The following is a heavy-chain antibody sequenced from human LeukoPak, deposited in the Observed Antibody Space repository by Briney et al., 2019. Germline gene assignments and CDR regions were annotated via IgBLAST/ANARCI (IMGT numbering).Heavy chain of an antibody. CDR3: ARGRQLHLGELFPFAEFFQP. CDR2: INPNSGGT. J-gene: IGHJ1*01. CDR1: GYTFTGQY. D-gene: IGHD3-16*01. Sequence: GASVTVSCKTSGYTFTGQYLHWVRQAPGQGLEWMGWINPNSGGTKSAQKFQGRVIMTRDTSISTAYMELRSLSSDDTAVYYCARGRQLHLGELFPFAEFFQPWGQGTLVTVCS. V-gene: IGHV1-2*02.